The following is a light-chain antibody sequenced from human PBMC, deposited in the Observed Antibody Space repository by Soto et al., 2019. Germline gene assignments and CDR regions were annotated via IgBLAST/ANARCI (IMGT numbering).Light chain of an antibody. CDR2: AAS. J-gene: IGKJ1*01. CDR3: QQYGSSPPT. Sequence: EIVLTQSPATLSLSPGERATLSCGASQSVSSSYLAWYQQKPGLAPRLLIYAASSRATGIPDRFSGSGSGTDFTLTISRLEPEDFAVYYCQQYGSSPPTFGQGTKVEIK. CDR1: QSVSSSY. V-gene: IGKV3D-20*01.